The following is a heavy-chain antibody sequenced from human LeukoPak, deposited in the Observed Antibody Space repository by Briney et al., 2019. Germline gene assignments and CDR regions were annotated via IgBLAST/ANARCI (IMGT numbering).Heavy chain of an antibody. CDR2: IYHSGST. D-gene: IGHD4-11*01. CDR1: GGSISSGGYY. V-gene: IGHV4-30-2*03. Sequence: SQTLSLTCTVSGGSISSGGYYWSWIRQPPGKGLEWIGYIYHSGSTYYNPSLKSRVTISVDTSKNQFSLRLSSVTAADTAVYYCARLRYSKPIYYYMDVWGKGTTVTVSS. CDR3: ARLRYSKPIYYYMDV. J-gene: IGHJ6*03.